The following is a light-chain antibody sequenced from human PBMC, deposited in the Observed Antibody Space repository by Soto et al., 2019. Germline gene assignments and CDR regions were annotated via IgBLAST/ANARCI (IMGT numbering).Light chain of an antibody. CDR3: QQSYSTPRT. J-gene: IGKJ1*01. CDR1: QSISSY. CDR2: AAS. Sequence: DIHMTQAPSSLSASVRDRVTITCRASQSISSYLNWYQQKPGKAPKLLIYAASSLQSGVPSRCSGRGSGTDFTLTISSLQPEDFVTYYCQQSYSTPRTFGQGTKVDIK. V-gene: IGKV1-39*01.